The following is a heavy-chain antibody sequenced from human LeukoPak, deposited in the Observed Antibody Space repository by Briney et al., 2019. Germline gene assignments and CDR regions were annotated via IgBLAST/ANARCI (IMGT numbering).Heavy chain of an antibody. V-gene: IGHV4-59*01. J-gene: IGHJ4*02. D-gene: IGHD5-18*01. Sequence: SETLSLTCTVSGGSISSYYWSWIRQPPEKGLEWIGYIYYSGSTNYNPSLKSRVTISVDTSKNQFSLKLSSVTAADTAVYYCAGYSHSQPFDYWGQGTLVTVSS. CDR1: GGSISSYY. CDR2: IYYSGST. CDR3: AGYSHSQPFDY.